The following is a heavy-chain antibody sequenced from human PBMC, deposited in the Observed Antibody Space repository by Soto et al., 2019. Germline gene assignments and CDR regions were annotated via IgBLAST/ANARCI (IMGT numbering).Heavy chain of an antibody. V-gene: IGHV5-51*01. Sequence: PGDSLKLSCKGSGYSFTSYWIAWVRQMPGKGLEWMGIINPGDSDTRYSPSFQGQVTISADKSINTAYLQWSSLKASDTAKYYCVLTNGQQWPYYSYFDFWGQGTLVTVSS. CDR1: GYSFTSYW. CDR3: VLTNGQQWPYYSYFDF. D-gene: IGHD6-19*01. CDR2: INPGDSDT. J-gene: IGHJ4*02.